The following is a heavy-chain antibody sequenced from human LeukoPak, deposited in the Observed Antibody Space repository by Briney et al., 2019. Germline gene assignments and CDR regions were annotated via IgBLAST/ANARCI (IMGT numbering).Heavy chain of an antibody. CDR1: GCTFTRYF. CDR2: INPNSGGT. D-gene: IGHD6-19*01. CDR3: ARGLSSVWYEGDY. J-gene: IGHJ4*02. Sequence: SVHVSYKASGCTFTRYFMHWVGQAPGQGRDWMGRINPNSGGTNNAQKLQGRVTMTTDTSTRTAYMELRSLRSDDTAVYYCARGLSSVWYEGDYWGQGTLVTVSS. V-gene: IGHV1-2*06.